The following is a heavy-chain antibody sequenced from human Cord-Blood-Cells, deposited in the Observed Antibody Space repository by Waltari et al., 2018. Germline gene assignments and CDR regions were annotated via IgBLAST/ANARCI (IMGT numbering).Heavy chain of an antibody. D-gene: IGHD3-10*01. CDR1: GGSISSGGYS. J-gene: IGHJ4*02. CDR2: IYNSGST. CDR3: ARGRRITLGFRESTPYFDY. Sequence: QLQLQESGSGLVKPSQTLSLTCAVSGGSISSGGYSWSWIRQPPGKGLEWIGYIYNSGSTYYNPSRKSRVTISVDRSKNQFSLKLSSVTAADTAVYYCARGRRITLGFRESTPYFDYWGQGTLVTVSS. V-gene: IGHV4-30-2*01.